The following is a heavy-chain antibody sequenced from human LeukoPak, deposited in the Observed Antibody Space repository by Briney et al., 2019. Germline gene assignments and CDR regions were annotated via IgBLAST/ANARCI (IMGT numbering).Heavy chain of an antibody. J-gene: IGHJ4*02. V-gene: IGHV1-18*01. D-gene: IGHD3-3*01. CDR1: GYTFTSYG. Sequence: GASVKVSCKASGYTFTSYGISWVRQAPGQGLEWMGWISAYNGNTNYAQKLQGRVTMTTDTSTSTAYTELRSLRSDDTAVYYCARDPDYDFWSGSRHFDYWGQGTLVTVSS. CDR3: ARDPDYDFWSGSRHFDY. CDR2: ISAYNGNT.